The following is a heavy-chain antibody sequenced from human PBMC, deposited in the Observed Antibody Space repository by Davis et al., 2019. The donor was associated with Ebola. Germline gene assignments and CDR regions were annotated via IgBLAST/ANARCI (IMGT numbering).Heavy chain of an antibody. CDR2: INDSGST. CDR1: GGSFSGYY. Sequence: SETLSPTCAVYGGSFSGYYWSWIRQSPGKGLQWIGEINDSGSTNYNPSLKSRVTISLDTSKNQLSLNLTSVTDADTAVYYCARGGGMLWWPPAYWGQGTLVTVSS. V-gene: IGHV4-34*01. D-gene: IGHD2-21*01. J-gene: IGHJ4*02. CDR3: ARGGGMLWWPPAY.